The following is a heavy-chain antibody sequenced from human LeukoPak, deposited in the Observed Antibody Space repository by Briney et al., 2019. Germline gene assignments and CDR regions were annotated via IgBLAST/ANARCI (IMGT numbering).Heavy chain of an antibody. D-gene: IGHD1-7*01. J-gene: IGHJ3*02. V-gene: IGHV5-51*01. Sequence: GESLKISCKGSGYSFTSYWIGWVRQMPGKGLEWMGIIYPGDSDTRYSPSFQGQVTVSADKSISTTYLQWSSLKASDTAMYYCARPDHTGITGTTRTGGLPHAFDIWGQGTMVTVSS. CDR2: IYPGDSDT. CDR3: ARPDHTGITGTTRTGGLPHAFDI. CDR1: GYSFTSYW.